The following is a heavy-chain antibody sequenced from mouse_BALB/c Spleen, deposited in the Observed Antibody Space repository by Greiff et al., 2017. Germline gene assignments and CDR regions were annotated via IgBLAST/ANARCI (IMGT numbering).Heavy chain of an antibody. CDR1: GFTFSDYY. CDR3: AREGHYYAMDY. Sequence: EVKLVESGGGLVKPGGSLKLSCAASGFTFSDYYMYWVRQTPEKRLEWVATISDGGSYTYYPDSVKGRFTISRDNAKNNLYLQMSSLKSEDTAMYYCAREGHYYAMDYWGQGTSVTVSS. CDR2: ISDGGSYT. V-gene: IGHV5-4*02. J-gene: IGHJ4*01.